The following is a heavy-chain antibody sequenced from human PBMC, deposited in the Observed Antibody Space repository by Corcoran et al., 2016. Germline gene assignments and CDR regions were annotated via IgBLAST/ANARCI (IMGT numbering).Heavy chain of an antibody. CDR3: ARGCCSSTSCYLYYYYGMDV. CDR1: GYTFTSYD. V-gene: IGHV1-8*01. CDR2: MNPNSGNT. J-gene: IGHJ6*02. Sequence: QVQLVQSGAEVKKPGASVKASCKASGYTFTSYDINWVRQATGQGLEGLGWMNPNSGNTGYAQKFQGRVTMTRSTSISNAYMELRSLRSADTAVYDCARGCCSSTSCYLYYYYGMDVWGQGTTVTVSS. D-gene: IGHD2-2*01.